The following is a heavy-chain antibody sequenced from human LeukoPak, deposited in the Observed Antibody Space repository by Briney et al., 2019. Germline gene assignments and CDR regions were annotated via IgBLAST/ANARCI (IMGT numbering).Heavy chain of an antibody. Sequence: QPGGSLRLSCAASRFTFDDYAMHWVRQAPGKGLEWVSGISRNSGSIGYADSVKGRFTISRDNAKNSLYLQMNSLRAEDTALYYCAKDMGWYYYDSSGSKGFDYWGQGTLVTVSS. CDR2: ISRNSGSI. D-gene: IGHD3-22*01. J-gene: IGHJ4*02. CDR3: AKDMGWYYYDSSGSKGFDY. V-gene: IGHV3-9*01. CDR1: RFTFDDYA.